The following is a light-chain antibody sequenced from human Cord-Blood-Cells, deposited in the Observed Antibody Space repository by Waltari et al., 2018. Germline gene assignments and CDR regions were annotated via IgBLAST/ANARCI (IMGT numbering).Light chain of an antibody. V-gene: IGLV1-40*01. CDR3: QSYVRSLGVWV. CDR2: GNS. Sequence: QPVLTPPPSVSGAPGPRVTISCTGRSTNIGAGYDVHWYQQLPGTAPKPLIHGNSNRPPGVPDRFSGSKSGTSDSLASTGRQADDEADDYCQSYVRSLGVWVFGVVTKLTVL. J-gene: IGLJ3*02. CDR1: STNIGAGYD.